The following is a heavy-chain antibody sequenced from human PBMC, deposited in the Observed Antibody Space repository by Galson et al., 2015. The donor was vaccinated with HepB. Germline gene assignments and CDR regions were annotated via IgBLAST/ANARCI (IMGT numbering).Heavy chain of an antibody. CDR1: GFTFSASG. D-gene: IGHD3-10*02. V-gene: IGHV3-30*18. CDR3: AKGAYRNIMLSGGWFDP. CDR2: ISSDGSDT. Sequence: SLRLSCAASGFTFSASGLHWVRQAPGRGLEWVAAISSDGSDTDFADSVKGRFTISRDNSKNTLYLQMNSLTDDDTAIYYCAKGAYRNIMLSGGWFDPWGQGTVVTVSS. J-gene: IGHJ5*02.